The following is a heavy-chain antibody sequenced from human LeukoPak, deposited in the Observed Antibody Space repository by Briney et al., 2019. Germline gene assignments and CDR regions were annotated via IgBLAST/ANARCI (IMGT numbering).Heavy chain of an antibody. J-gene: IGHJ4*02. CDR1: GYTFINYY. D-gene: IGHD3-16*01. V-gene: IGHV1-46*01. CDR2: INPGGGST. Sequence: ASVKVSCKASGYTFINYYIHWVRQAPGQGLEWMGLINPGGGSTTYSQKFQGRVTMTRDTSTNTVYMELNSLRSEDTALYYCARARIGDSDYWGQGTLVTVSS. CDR3: ARARIGDSDY.